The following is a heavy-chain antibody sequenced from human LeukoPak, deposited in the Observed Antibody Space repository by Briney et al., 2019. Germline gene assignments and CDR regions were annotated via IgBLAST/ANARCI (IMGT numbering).Heavy chain of an antibody. CDR2: ISYDGSNK. CDR3: ARGPDYSSGYYD. J-gene: IGHJ4*02. CDR1: GFTFSSYA. Sequence: GGSLRLSCAASGFTFSSYAMHWVRQAPGKGLEWVAVISYDGSNKYYADSVKGRFTISRDNSKNTLYLQMNSLRAEDTAVYYCARGPDYSSGYYDWGQGALVTVSS. D-gene: IGHD3-22*01. V-gene: IGHV3-30-3*01.